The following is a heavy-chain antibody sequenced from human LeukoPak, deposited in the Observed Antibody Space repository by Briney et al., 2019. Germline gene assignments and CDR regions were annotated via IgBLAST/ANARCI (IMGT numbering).Heavy chain of an antibody. CDR3: AKSPVGATTVGPPPFDY. D-gene: IGHD1-26*01. CDR2: ISGSGGST. V-gene: IGHV3-23*01. Sequence: GGSLRLSCAASGFTFSSYAMSWVRQAPGKGLEWVSAISGSGGSTYYADSVKGRFTISRDNSKNTLYLQMNSLRAEDTAVYYCAKSPVGATTVGPPPFDYWGQGTLVTVSS. J-gene: IGHJ4*02. CDR1: GFTFSSYA.